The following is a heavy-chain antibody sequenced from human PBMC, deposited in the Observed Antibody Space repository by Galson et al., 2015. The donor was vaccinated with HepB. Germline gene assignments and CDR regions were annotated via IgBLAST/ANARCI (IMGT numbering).Heavy chain of an antibody. CDR1: GGTFSSYA. CDR3: ATLRGTGGVYYFDY. CDR2: IIPIFGTA. D-gene: IGHD2-8*02. Sequence: SVKVSCKASGGTFSSYAISWVRQAPGQGLEWMGGIIPIFGTANYAQKFQGRVTITADESTSTAYMELSSLRPEDTAVYYCATLRGTGGVYYFDYWGQGTLVTVSS. J-gene: IGHJ4*02. V-gene: IGHV1-69*13.